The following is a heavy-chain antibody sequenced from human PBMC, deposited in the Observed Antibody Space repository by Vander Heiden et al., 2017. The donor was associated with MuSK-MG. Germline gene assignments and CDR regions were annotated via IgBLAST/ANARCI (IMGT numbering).Heavy chain of an antibody. Sequence: QVELQQWRPGLLKRTDTLSPNRAVYGGSFSGYYWSWIRQPPGKGLEWIGEINHSGSTNYNPSLKSRVTISVDTSKNQFSLKLSSVTAAETAVYYFARGIQGFGAWGQGTLVTVSS. CDR1: GGSFSGYY. V-gene: IGHV4-34*01. J-gene: IGHJ5*02. CDR2: INHSGST. CDR3: ARGIQGFGA. D-gene: IGHD3-10*01.